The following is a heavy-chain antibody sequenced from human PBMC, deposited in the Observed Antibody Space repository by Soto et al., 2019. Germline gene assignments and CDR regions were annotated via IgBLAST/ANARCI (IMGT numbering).Heavy chain of an antibody. D-gene: IGHD1-20*01. CDR2: ISGSGGST. CDR1: GFTFSSYA. CDR3: ATNWNDEDPFDY. Sequence: EVQLLESGGGLVQPGGSLRLSCAASGFTFSSYAMSWVRQAPGKGLEWVSAISGSGGSTYYADSVKGRFTTSRDNSKNPLYLQMNSLRAEDTAVYYCATNWNDEDPFDYWGQGTLVTVSS. V-gene: IGHV3-23*01. J-gene: IGHJ4*02.